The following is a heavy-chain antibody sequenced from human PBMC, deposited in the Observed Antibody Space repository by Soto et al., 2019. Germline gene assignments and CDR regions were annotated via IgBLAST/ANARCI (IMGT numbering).Heavy chain of an antibody. Sequence: QVQLVQSGAEVKKPGASVEVSCKASGYTFINYYLHWVRQAPAQGLEWMGMISPSDGATVYAQRFQGRVTVTRDTSTSTVYMTLSSLRSDDTAVYYCVREASMSYVFDYWGQGALVTVSS. CDR3: VREASMSYVFDY. V-gene: IGHV1-46*01. J-gene: IGHJ4*02. D-gene: IGHD2-2*01. CDR2: ISPSDGAT. CDR1: GYTFINYY.